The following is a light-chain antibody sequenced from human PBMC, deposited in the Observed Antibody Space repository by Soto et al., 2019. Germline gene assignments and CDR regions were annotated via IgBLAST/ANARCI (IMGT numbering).Light chain of an antibody. CDR2: DVS. CDR3: QQYGHLPT. Sequence: IVLTQSPGTLSLSPGERATLSCRASPSVRSTYLAWYQHKPGQAPRILIYDVSTRATDIPDRFSGSGSGTDFTLTISILEPEDFAVYYCQQYGHLPTFGQGTRLEI. J-gene: IGKJ5*01. CDR1: PSVRSTY. V-gene: IGKV3-20*01.